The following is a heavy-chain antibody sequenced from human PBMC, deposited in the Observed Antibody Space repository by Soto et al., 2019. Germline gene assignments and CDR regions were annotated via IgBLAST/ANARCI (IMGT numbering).Heavy chain of an antibody. J-gene: IGHJ6*01. D-gene: IGHD2-15*01. Sequence: PGESLTISCMGSGYSFTSYWISWVRQMHGKGLEWMGMIDPSDSYTNYSPSFQGHVTISADKSISTAYLQWSSLKASDTAMYYCARQPPAVYCGGGSCYSANPGLDVCGQECRFSVAS. CDR2: IDPSDSYT. CDR3: ARQPPAVYCGGGSCYSANPGLDV. CDR1: GYSFTSYW. V-gene: IGHV5-10-1*01.